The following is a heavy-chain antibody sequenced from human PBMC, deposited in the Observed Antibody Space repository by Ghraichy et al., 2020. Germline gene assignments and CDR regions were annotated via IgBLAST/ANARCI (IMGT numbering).Heavy chain of an antibody. V-gene: IGHV4-34*01. CDR3: ARGLRKTLNWNRLSY. J-gene: IGHJ4*02. Sequence: SQTLSLTCAVYGGSFSGYYWNWIRQPPGKGLEWIGEINHSGSTNYNPSLKSRVTISVDTSKNQFSLKVSSVTAADTAVYYCARGLRKTLNWNRLSYWGQGTLVTVSS. CDR1: GGSFSGYY. CDR2: INHSGST. D-gene: IGHD1-1*01.